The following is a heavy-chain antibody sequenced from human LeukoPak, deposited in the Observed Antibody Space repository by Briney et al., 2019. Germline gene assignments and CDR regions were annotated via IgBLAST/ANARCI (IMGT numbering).Heavy chain of an antibody. CDR3: ARDLGIVRGYYMDV. D-gene: IGHD2/OR15-2a*01. CDR2: IRYDGSNK. V-gene: IGHV3-30*02. CDR1: GFTFSSYG. J-gene: IGHJ6*03. Sequence: GGSLRLSCAASGFTFSSYGMHWVRQAPGKGLEWVAFIRYDGSNKYYADSVKGRFTISRDNSKNTLYLQMNSLRAEDTAVYYCARDLGIVRGYYMDVWGKGTTVTVSS.